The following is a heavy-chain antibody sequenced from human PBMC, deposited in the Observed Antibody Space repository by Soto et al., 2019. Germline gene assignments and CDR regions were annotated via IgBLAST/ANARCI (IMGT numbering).Heavy chain of an antibody. J-gene: IGHJ1*01. Sequence: TSETLSLTCAVYGGSFSGYYWSWIRQPPGKGLEWIGEINHSGSTNYNPSLKSRVTISVDTSKNQFSLKLSSVTAADTAVYYCARGTVRYSSGILGYFQHWGQGTLVTVSS. D-gene: IGHD6-19*01. V-gene: IGHV4-34*01. CDR1: GGSFSGYY. CDR2: INHSGST. CDR3: ARGTVRYSSGILGYFQH.